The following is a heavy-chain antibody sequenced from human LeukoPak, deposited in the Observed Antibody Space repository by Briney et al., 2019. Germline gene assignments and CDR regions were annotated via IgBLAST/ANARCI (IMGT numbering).Heavy chain of an antibody. D-gene: IGHD3/OR15-3a*01. J-gene: IGHJ6*03. CDR3: ARARGPPDYYYYMDV. V-gene: IGHV4-34*01. CDR1: GGSFSGYY. CDR2: INHSGST. Sequence: SETLSLTCAVYGGSFSGYYWSWIRQPPGKGLEWIGEINHSGSTNYNPSLKSRVTISVDTSKNQFSLKLSSVTAADTAVYYCARARGPPDYYYYMDVWGKGTTVTVSS.